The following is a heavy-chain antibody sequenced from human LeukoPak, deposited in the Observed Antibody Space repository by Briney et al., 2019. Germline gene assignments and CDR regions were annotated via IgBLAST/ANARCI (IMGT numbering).Heavy chain of an antibody. V-gene: IGHV3-64D*06. CDR3: VKDREYTYDY. J-gene: IGHJ4*02. CDR1: GFTFTDYA. CDR2: ISIDGGSK. D-gene: IGHD5-18*01. Sequence: GGSLRLSCSASGFTFTDYAMHWVRQAPEKGLEYVPTISIDGGSKYYADFVKGRFSISRDNSKNTLHLQMSSLRAEDTAVYYCVKDREYTYDYWGQGTLVTVSS.